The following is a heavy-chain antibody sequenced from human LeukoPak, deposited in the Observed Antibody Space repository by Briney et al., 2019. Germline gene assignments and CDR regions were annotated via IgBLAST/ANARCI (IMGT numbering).Heavy chain of an antibody. CDR3: ARDNSGGSTWWFDP. D-gene: IGHD2-15*01. CDR1: GFTFTSYY. CDR2: INPSGSYT. Sequence: GASVKVSCKASGFTFTSYYMHWVRQAPGQGLEWMGIINPSGSYTSYAQKFQGRVTVTRDTSTSTVYMELSSLRSEDTAVYYCARDNSGGSTWWFDPWGQGTLVTVSS. V-gene: IGHV1-46*01. J-gene: IGHJ5*02.